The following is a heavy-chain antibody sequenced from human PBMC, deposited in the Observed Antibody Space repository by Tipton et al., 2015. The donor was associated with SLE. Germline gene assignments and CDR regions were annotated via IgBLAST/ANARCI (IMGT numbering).Heavy chain of an antibody. CDR1: GRSFIGSY. CDR2: IDHSGVT. J-gene: IGHJ2*01. Sequence: TLSLTCAVYGRSFIGSYWTRIRQPPGKGLEWIGDIDHSGVTHYNPSLKSRVTISRDTSGNHFSLNLNSVTAADTAVYYCARAEFSSNWYMYWHFDLWGRGTLVTVSS. CDR3: ARAEFSSNWYMYWHFDL. D-gene: IGHD6-13*01. V-gene: IGHV4-34*01.